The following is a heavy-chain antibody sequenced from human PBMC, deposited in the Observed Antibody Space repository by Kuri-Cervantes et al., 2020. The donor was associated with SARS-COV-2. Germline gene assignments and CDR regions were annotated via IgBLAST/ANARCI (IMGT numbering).Heavy chain of an antibody. D-gene: IGHD4-11*01. CDR3: ARGASYSNYEFFDY. Sequence: SETLSLTCTVSGGSISGSSYYWGWIRQPPGKGLEWIGSNYYSGSTYYNPSPKSRVTISVDTSKNQFSLKLSSVTAADTAVYYCARGASYSNYEFFDYWGQGTLVTVSS. V-gene: IGHV4-39*07. CDR2: NYYSGST. J-gene: IGHJ4*02. CDR1: GGSISGSSYY.